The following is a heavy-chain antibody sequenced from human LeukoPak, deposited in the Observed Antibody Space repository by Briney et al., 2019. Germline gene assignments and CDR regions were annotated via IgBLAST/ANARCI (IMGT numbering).Heavy chain of an antibody. D-gene: IGHD2-15*01. CDR1: GFTFSSYS. Sequence: GGSLRLSCAASGFTFSSYSMNWDRQAPGKGLEWVSSVSSGSNYMYYIDSVKGRFTISRDNAKNSLYLQMNSLRAEDTAVYYCARDPGYCSSSSCYSRFFDYWDQGTLVIVSS. CDR2: VSSGSNYM. V-gene: IGHV3-21*01. J-gene: IGHJ4*02. CDR3: ARDPGYCSSSSCYSRFFDY.